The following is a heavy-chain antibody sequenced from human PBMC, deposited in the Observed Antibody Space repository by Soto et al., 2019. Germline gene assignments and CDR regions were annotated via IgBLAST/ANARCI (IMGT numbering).Heavy chain of an antibody. CDR2: IYYSGST. Sequence: SETLSLTCTDSGGSISSYYWICIRQPPWKGLEWIGYIYYSGSTNYNPSLKSRVSISADTSKNQFSLKLSSVTAADTAVYYCARRYGGNLDYWGQGTLVTVS. D-gene: IGHD1-26*01. CDR1: GGSISSYY. V-gene: IGHV4-59*08. CDR3: ARRYGGNLDY. J-gene: IGHJ4*02.